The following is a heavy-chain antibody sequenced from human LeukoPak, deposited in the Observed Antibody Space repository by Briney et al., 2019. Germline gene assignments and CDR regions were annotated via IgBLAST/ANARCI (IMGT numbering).Heavy chain of an antibody. V-gene: IGHV4-31*03. CDR3: ARRGYSYGPSYYFDY. CDR1: GGSISSGGYY. CDR2: IYYSGST. Sequence: TLSLTCTVSGGSISSGGYYWSWIRQHPGTGLEWIGYIYYSGSTYYNPSLKSRVTISVDTSKNQFSLKLSSVTAADTAVYYCARRGYSYGPSYYFDYWGQGTLVTVSS. D-gene: IGHD5-18*01. J-gene: IGHJ4*02.